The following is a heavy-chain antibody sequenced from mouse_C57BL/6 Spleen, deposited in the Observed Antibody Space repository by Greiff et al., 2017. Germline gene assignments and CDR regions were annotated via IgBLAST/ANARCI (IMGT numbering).Heavy chain of an antibody. CDR2: INPSTGGT. Sequence: VQLQQSGPELVKPGASVKISCKASGYSFTGYSMNWVKQSPEKSLEWIGEINPSTGGTTYNQKFKAKATLTVDKSSSTAYMQLKSLTSEDSAVYYCERSRGSYYGNLYFDYWGQGTTLTVSS. V-gene: IGHV1-42*01. CDR1: GYSFTGYS. D-gene: IGHD2-1*01. CDR3: ERSRGSYYGNLYFDY. J-gene: IGHJ2*01.